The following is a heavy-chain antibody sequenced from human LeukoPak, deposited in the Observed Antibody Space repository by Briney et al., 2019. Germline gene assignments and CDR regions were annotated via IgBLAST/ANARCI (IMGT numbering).Heavy chain of an antibody. J-gene: IGHJ4*02. CDR3: ARDHYYDSSGYSQPYFDY. CDR2: IIPIFGTA. V-gene: IGHV1-69*01. D-gene: IGHD3-22*01. CDR1: GGTFSSYA. Sequence: SVKVSCKASGGTFSSYAISWVRQAPGQGLEWMGGIIPIFGTANYAQKFQGRVTITADESTSTAYMELSSLRSEDTAVYYCARDHYYDSSGYSQPYFDYWGQGTLVTVSS.